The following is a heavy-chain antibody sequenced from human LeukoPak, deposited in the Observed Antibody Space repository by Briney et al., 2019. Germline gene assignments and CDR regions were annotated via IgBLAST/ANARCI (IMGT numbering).Heavy chain of an antibody. J-gene: IGHJ6*02. Sequence: SETLSLTCAVYGGSFSGYYWSWIRQPPGKGLEWIGEINHSGSTNYNPSLKSRVTISVDTSKNQFSLKLSSVTAADTAVYYCARWGPYSSGWYPHYYYGMDVWGQGTTVTVSS. CDR2: INHSGST. V-gene: IGHV4-34*01. D-gene: IGHD6-19*01. CDR1: GGSFSGYY. CDR3: ARWGPYSSGWYPHYYYGMDV.